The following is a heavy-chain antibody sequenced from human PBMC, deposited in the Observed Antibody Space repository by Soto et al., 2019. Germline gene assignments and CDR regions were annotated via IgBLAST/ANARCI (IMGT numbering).Heavy chain of an antibody. D-gene: IGHD2-2*01. J-gene: IGHJ6*02. V-gene: IGHV1-69*13. CDR2: IIPSFGTA. Sequence: SVKVSCKASGGTFSSYAISWVRQAPGQGLEWMGGIIPSFGTANYAQKFQGRVTITADESTSTAYMELSSLRSEDTAVYYCAAMIVVVPANYYYGMDVWGQGTTVTVSS. CDR3: AAMIVVVPANYYYGMDV. CDR1: GGTFSSYA.